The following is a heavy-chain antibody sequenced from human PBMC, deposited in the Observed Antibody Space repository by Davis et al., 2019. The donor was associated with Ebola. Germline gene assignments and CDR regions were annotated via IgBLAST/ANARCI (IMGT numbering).Heavy chain of an antibody. D-gene: IGHD3-22*01. CDR1: GFSLNNRGLR. V-gene: IGHV2-70*04. CDR3: ARKHSSSYYDY. J-gene: IGHJ4*02. CDR2: IDWDDDK. Sequence: SGPTLVKPTQTLTLTCAFSGFSLNNRGLRVSWFRQSPGKALEWLARIDWDDDKYYITSLKTRLSISKDTSKNQVVLTMTNVDSVDTATYYCARKHSSSYYDYWGQGTLVAVSS.